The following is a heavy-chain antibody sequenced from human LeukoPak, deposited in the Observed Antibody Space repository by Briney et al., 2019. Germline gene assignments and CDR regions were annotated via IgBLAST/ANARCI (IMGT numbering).Heavy chain of an antibody. D-gene: IGHD5-18*01. CDR1: GFTFSTYA. CDR3: AKDISQGYTYGFIEQDF. J-gene: IGHJ4*02. Sequence: GGSLRLSCAASGFTFSTYAMSWVRQAPGRGLEWVSAISGDDGSTYYADSLKGRFTISRDNSKNTLYLQMNSLRAEGTAVYYCAKDISQGYTYGFIEQDFWGQGTPVTVSS. CDR2: ISGDDGST. V-gene: IGHV3-23*01.